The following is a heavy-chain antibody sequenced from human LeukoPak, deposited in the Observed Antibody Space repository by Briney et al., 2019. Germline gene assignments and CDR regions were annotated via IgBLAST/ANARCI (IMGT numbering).Heavy chain of an antibody. Sequence: SETLSLTCTVSGGSISSYYWRWIRQPPGKGLEWIGYIYYSGSTNYNPSLKSRVTISVDTSKNQFSLKLSSVTAADTAVYYCTGLQGSADAFDIWGQGTMVTVSS. D-gene: IGHD4-11*01. V-gene: IGHV4-59*01. CDR3: TGLQGSADAFDI. CDR2: IYYSGST. J-gene: IGHJ3*02. CDR1: GGSISSYY.